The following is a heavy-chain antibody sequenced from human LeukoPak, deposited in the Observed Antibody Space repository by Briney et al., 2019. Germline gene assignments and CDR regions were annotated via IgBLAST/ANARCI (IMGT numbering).Heavy chain of an antibody. CDR1: GFTFSSYA. CDR3: AKASLRSGYIFDY. V-gene: IGHV3-23*01. J-gene: IGHJ4*02. Sequence: GGSLRLSCAASGFTFSSYAMSWVRQAPGKGLEWVSAISGSGGSTYYADSVKGRFTISRDNSKNTLYLQMNGLRAEDTAVYYCAKASLRSGYIFDYWGQGTLVTVSS. D-gene: IGHD3-22*01. CDR2: ISGSGGST.